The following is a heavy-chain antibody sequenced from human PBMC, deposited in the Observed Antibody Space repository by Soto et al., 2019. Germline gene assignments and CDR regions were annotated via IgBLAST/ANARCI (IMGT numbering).Heavy chain of an antibody. CDR2: INDDGSRT. CDR3: VRDHHDYDFWSGNPRGYFDL. V-gene: IGHV3-74*01. Sequence: EVQLVESGGGLVQPGGSLRLSCAASGFTLSNFWMHWVRQVPGKGLVWVSRINDDGSRTKYADSVEGRLTISRDNAKNTLYLQMDSLRVDDTAVYYCVRDHHDYDFWSGNPRGYFDLWGRATLVTVSS. J-gene: IGHJ2*01. CDR1: GFTLSNFW. D-gene: IGHD3-3*01.